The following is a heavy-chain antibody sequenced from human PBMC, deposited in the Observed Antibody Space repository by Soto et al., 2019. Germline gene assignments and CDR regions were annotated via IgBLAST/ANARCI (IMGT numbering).Heavy chain of an antibody. Sequence: ASVTVSCTGSVYTFRNYGIGWVRQAPGQGLEWMGWISPFNGNIKYGQKFQGRVTMTTDTSTSIAYRELTSLRSDDTAIYYCAKEEDTQTLDYWGQGTLVTVSS. CDR1: VYTFRNYG. CDR3: AKEEDTQTLDY. CDR2: ISPFNGNI. V-gene: IGHV1-18*01. J-gene: IGHJ4*02.